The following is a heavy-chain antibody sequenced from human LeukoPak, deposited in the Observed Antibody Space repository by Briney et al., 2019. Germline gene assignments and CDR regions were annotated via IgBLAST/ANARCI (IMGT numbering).Heavy chain of an antibody. CDR1: GFTVSSNF. CDR3: ARDYDPYDAFDI. J-gene: IGHJ3*02. CDR2: IWYDGSNK. Sequence: GGSLRLSCAASGFTVSSNFMSWVRQAPGKGLEWVAVIWYDGSNKYYADSVKGRFTISRDNSKNTLYLQMNSLRAEDTAVYYCARDYDPYDAFDIWGQGTMVTVSS. D-gene: IGHD3-22*01. V-gene: IGHV3-33*08.